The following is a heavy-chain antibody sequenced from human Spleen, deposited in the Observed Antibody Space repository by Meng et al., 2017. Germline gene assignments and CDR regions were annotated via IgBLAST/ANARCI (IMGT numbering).Heavy chain of an antibody. D-gene: IGHD2-2*01. CDR2: INSVTGNP. CDR1: GYTLTDYA. Sequence: QVQLVQSGSELKIPGASVKVSCKASGYTLTDYAINWVRQAPGQGLEWMGWINSVTGNPTYARGFTGRFVFSLDTSVSTAYLQISSLKTDGTAMYYCTRDGYSDCSSTSCFDYWGQGTLVTVSS. V-gene: IGHV7-4-1*02. J-gene: IGHJ4*02. CDR3: TRDGYSDCSSTSCFDY.